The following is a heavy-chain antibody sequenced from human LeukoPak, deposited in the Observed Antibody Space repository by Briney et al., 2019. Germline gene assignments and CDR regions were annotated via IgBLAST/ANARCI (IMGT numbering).Heavy chain of an antibody. V-gene: IGHV3-20*04. Sequence: GGSLRLSCAASGFTFDDYGMSWVRQAPGKGLKWVSGINWNGGSTGYADSVKGRFTISRDNAKNSLYLQMNSLRAEDTALYYCARDQSEGVGYGMDVWGQGTTVTVSS. D-gene: IGHD3-10*01. CDR2: INWNGGST. CDR1: GFTFDDYG. J-gene: IGHJ6*02. CDR3: ARDQSEGVGYGMDV.